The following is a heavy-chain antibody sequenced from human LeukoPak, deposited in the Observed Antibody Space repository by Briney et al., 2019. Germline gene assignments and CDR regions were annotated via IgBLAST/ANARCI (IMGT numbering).Heavy chain of an antibody. J-gene: IGHJ5*02. D-gene: IGHD3-10*01. CDR3: ARRITMVRGVIIRPGSVNWFDP. CDR2: IYYSGST. Sequence: PSETLSLTCIVSGGSISSSSYYWGWIRQPPGKGLEWIGSIYYSGSTYYNPSLKSRVTISVDTSKNQFSLKLSSVTAADTAVYYCARRITMVRGVIIRPGSVNWFDPWGQGTLVTVSS. CDR1: GGSISSSSYY. V-gene: IGHV4-39*01.